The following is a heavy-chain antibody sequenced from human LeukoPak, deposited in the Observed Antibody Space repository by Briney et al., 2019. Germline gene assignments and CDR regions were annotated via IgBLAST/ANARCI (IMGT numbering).Heavy chain of an antibody. V-gene: IGHV1-18*01. J-gene: IGHJ4*02. Sequence: ASVKVSCKASGYTFTSYGISWVRQAPGQGLEWMGWISAYNGNTNYAQKLQGRVTMTTDTSTSTAYMELRSLRSDDTAVYYCARDSPSTYSSSSSPGDYWGQGTLVTVSS. CDR3: ARDSPSTYSSSSSPGDY. D-gene: IGHD6-13*01. CDR1: GYTFTSYG. CDR2: ISAYNGNT.